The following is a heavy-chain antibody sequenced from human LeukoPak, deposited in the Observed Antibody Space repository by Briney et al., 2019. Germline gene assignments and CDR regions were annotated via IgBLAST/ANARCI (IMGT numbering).Heavy chain of an antibody. D-gene: IGHD4-23*01. CDR3: ARDRPTVVTSRGFDY. CDR2: IKQDGSEK. J-gene: IGHJ4*02. Sequence: PGGSLRLSCAASGFTFSSYWMSWVRQAPGKGLEWVANIKQDGSEKYYVDSVKGRFTISRDNAKNSLYLQMNSLRAEDTAVYYCARDRPTVVTSRGFDYWGQGTLVTVSS. V-gene: IGHV3-7*01. CDR1: GFTFSSYW.